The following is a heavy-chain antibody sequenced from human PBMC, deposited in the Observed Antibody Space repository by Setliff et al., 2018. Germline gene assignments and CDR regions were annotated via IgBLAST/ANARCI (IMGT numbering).Heavy chain of an antibody. D-gene: IGHD2-2*02. CDR3: ARDRRYCSSTACYTTHFDP. J-gene: IGHJ5*02. CDR1: GGSISSGSYY. V-gene: IGHV4-39*07. Sequence: PSETLSLTCTVSGGSISSGSYYWSWIRQPPGKGLEWIGEINHSGSTNYNPSLKSRVTISVDTSKNQFSLKLNSVTAADTAVYYCARDRRYCSSTACYTTHFDPWGQGTLVTVSS. CDR2: INHSGST.